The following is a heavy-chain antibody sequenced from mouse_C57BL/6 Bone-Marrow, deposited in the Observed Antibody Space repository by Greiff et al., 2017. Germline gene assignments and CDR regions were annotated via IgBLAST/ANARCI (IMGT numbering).Heavy chain of an antibody. D-gene: IGHD1-1*01. CDR1: GFTFSSYG. CDR3: ARHGTTVVATDY. Sequence: EVHLVESGGDLVKPGGSLKLSCAASGFTFSSYGMSWVRQTPDKRLEWVATISSGGSYTYYPDSVKGRFTISRDNAKNTLYLQMSSVKSEDTAMYYCARHGTTVVATDYWGQGTTLTVSS. J-gene: IGHJ2*01. V-gene: IGHV5-6*01. CDR2: ISSGGSYT.